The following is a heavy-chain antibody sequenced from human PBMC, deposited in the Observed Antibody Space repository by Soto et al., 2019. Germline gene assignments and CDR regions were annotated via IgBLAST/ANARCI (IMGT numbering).Heavy chain of an antibody. J-gene: IGHJ5*02. V-gene: IGHV1-69*12. CDR3: ASDRGYGLIT. Sequence: QVQLVQSGAEVKKPGSSVKVSCNVSGGTLSSYGFNWVRQAPGQGLEWMGGIIPMFGITNHTQKFQDRITISADACTHTAYMVLQSLSADDTAISYCASDRGYGLITWGQGTLLTVSS. CDR1: GGTLSSYG. D-gene: IGHD2-15*01. CDR2: IIPMFGIT.